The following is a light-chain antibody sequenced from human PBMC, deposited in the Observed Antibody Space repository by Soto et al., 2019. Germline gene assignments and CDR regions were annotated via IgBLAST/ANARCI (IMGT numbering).Light chain of an antibody. CDR1: QSCLYNSDNKHY. J-gene: IGKJ4*01. CDR2: WAA. CDR3: QQYYVFPLP. Sequence: DIVLTQSPDSLAVSLGERATINCKSSQSCLYNSDNKHYLVWYQQKPGQPPKRLIYWAATRESGVPDRFSGSGSGTDFTLTISSLQAEDVAVYYCQQYYVFPLPFGGGTKVDIK. V-gene: IGKV4-1*01.